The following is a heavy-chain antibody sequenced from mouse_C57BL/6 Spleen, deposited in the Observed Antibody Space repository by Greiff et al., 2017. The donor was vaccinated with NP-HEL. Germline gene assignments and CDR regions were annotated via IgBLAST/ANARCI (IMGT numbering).Heavy chain of an antibody. V-gene: IGHV14-4*01. D-gene: IGHD2-3*01. Sequence: EVQLQQSGAELVRPGASVKLSCTASGFNIKDDYMHWVKQRPEQGLEWIGWIDPENGYTEYASKFQGKATITADTSSNTAYLQLSSLTSEDTAVYYCTTQGLLGYFDYWGQGTTLTVSS. J-gene: IGHJ2*01. CDR2: IDPENGYT. CDR3: TTQGLLGYFDY. CDR1: GFNIKDDY.